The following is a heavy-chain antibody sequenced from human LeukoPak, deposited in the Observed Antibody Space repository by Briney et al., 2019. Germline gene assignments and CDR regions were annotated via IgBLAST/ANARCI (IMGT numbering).Heavy chain of an antibody. J-gene: IGHJ4*02. V-gene: IGHV3-30*02. Sequence: GGSLRLSCVASGFTFSGYGIHWVRHAPGKGLEWVAFIRSDGPDKYYADSADCVNSLFTISKDKAQYTIFLRMNNLRTDDSAVYYCAKQLTCWGGGGFDYWGEGTLVTVSS. D-gene: IGHD2-15*01. CDR2: IRSDGPDK. CDR3: AKQLTCWGGGGFDY. CDR1: GFTFSGYG.